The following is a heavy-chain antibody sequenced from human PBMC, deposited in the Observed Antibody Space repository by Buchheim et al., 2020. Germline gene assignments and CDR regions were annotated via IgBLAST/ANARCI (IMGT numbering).Heavy chain of an antibody. CDR3: AKPSGYSSSWFLSYYYGMDV. CDR2: ISYDGSKK. D-gene: IGHD6-13*01. Sequence: QVQLVESGGGVVQPGRSLRLSCAASGFTFSNYGMHWVRQAPGKGLEWVAVISYDGSKKYYADSVKGRFTISRDNSKNTLYLQMNSLRAEDTAVYYGAKPSGYSSSWFLSYYYGMDVWGQGTT. V-gene: IGHV3-30*18. J-gene: IGHJ6*02. CDR1: GFTFSNYG.